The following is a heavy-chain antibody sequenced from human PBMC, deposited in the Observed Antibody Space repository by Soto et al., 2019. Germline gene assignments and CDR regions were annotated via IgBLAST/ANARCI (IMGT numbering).Heavy chain of an antibody. Sequence: QITLKESGPTLVKPTQTLTLTCTFSGFSLSTSGVGVGWILQPPGNALEWLALIYWDDDKRYSPSLKSRLTMTTDTPKRLVVSTFTNMFPLNTARYYCEHCYGDPFNDRNAFDIWVQDTMVTVSS. D-gene: IGHD1-1*01. J-gene: IGHJ3*02. CDR2: IYWDDDK. CDR1: GFSLSTSGVG. V-gene: IGHV2-5*02. CDR3: EHCYGDPFNDRNAFDI.